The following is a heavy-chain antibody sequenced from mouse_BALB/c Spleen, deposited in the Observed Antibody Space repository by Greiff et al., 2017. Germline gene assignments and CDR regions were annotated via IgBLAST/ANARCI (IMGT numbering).Heavy chain of an antibody. D-gene: IGHD6-1*01. CDR3: AQGVPFAY. CDR1: GFNIKDTY. CDR2: IDPANGNT. J-gene: IGHJ3*01. Sequence: EVQGVESGAELVKPGASVKLSCTASGFNIKDTYMHWVKQRPEQGLEWIGRIDPANGNTKYDPKFQGKATITADTSSNTAYLQLSSLTSEDTAVYYCAQGVPFAYWGQGTLVTVSA. V-gene: IGHV14-3*02.